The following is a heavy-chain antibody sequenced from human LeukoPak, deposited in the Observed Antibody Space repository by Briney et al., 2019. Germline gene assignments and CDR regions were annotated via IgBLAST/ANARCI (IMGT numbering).Heavy chain of an antibody. CDR3: ARVLPGDWFDP. CDR1: GFTVSSNY. J-gene: IGHJ5*02. Sequence: GGSLRLSCAASGFTVSSNYMSWVRQAPGKGLEWVSVIYSGGSTYYADSVKGRFTISRGNSKNTLYLQMNSLRAEDTAVYYCARVLPGDWFDPWGQGTLVTVSS. CDR2: IYSGGST. D-gene: IGHD1-14*01. V-gene: IGHV3-66*02.